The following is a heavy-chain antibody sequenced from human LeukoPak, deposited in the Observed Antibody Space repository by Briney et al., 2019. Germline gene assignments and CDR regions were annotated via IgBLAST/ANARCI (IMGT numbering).Heavy chain of an antibody. CDR2: IDWEGGRR. V-gene: IGHV3-20*04. D-gene: IGHD2-8*02. CDR1: GFPFKTYD. Sequence: PGGSLRLSCEASGFPFKTYDMAWVRQAPGKGLEWVAGIDWEGGRRRFAPFLKCRFTISRDTVRNLLHFQGNSLRAEDTALYFCAREGGPLTGVLDAFDLWGQGTMVIVSS. CDR3: AREGGPLTGVLDAFDL. J-gene: IGHJ3*01.